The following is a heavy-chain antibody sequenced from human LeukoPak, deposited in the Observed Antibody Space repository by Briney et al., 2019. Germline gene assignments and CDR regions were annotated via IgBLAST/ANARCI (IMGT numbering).Heavy chain of an antibody. CDR2: INTDGSST. CDR1: GFTFSNYW. Sequence: GGSLRLSCAVSGFTFSNYWMHWVRQVPGKGLVWFSRINTDGSSTNYADSVKGRFTISRDNAKNTLYLQMNSLRVEDTAVYYCARADYGDYVEYWGQGTLVTVSS. D-gene: IGHD4-17*01. V-gene: IGHV3-74*01. CDR3: ARADYGDYVEY. J-gene: IGHJ4*02.